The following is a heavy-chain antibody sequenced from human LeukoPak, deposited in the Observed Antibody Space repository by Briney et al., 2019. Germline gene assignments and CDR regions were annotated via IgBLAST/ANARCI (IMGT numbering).Heavy chain of an antibody. V-gene: IGHV3-53*01. D-gene: IGHD3-9*01. J-gene: IGHJ3*02. CDR3: ARHTSYDILTGYYSGAFDI. CDR2: IYSGGST. CDR1: GFTVSSNY. Sequence: GGSLRLSCAASGFTVSSNYMSWVRQAPGKGLEWVSVIYSGGSTYYADSVKGRFTISRDNSKNTLYLQMNSLRAEDTAVYYCARHTSYDILTGYYSGAFDIWGQGTMVTVSS.